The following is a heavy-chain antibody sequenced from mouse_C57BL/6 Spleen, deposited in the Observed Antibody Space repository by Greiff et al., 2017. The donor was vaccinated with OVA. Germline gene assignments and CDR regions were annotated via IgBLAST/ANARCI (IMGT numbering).Heavy chain of an antibody. D-gene: IGHD2-4*01. V-gene: IGHV1-19*01. CDR3: AREYYDERGSNY. CDR2: INPYNGGT. J-gene: IGHJ2*01. Sequence: VQLKESGPVLVKPGASVKMSCKASGYTFTDYYMNWVKQSHGKSLEWIGVINPYNGGTSYNQKFKGKATLTVDKSSSTAYMELNSLASEDSAVYNCAREYYDERGSNYWGQGTTLTGSS. CDR1: GYTFTDYY.